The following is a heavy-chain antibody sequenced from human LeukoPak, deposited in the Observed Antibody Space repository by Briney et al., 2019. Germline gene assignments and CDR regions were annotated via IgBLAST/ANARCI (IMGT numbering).Heavy chain of an antibody. CDR3: ARGRGNYPFGY. J-gene: IGHJ4*02. Sequence: PGGSLRLSCAASGFTFSSYWMSWVRQAPGKGLEWVANIKQDGSEKYYVDPVKGRFTISRDNAKNSLYLQMNSLRAEDTAVYYCARGRGNYPFGYWGQGTLVTVSS. CDR1: GFTFSSYW. D-gene: IGHD1-7*01. V-gene: IGHV3-7*01. CDR2: IKQDGSEK.